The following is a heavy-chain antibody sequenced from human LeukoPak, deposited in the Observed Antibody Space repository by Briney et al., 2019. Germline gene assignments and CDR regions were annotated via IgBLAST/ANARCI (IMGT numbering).Heavy chain of an antibody. J-gene: IGHJ3*02. D-gene: IGHD6-13*01. CDR2: INPSGGST. CDR1: GYTFTSYY. V-gene: IGHV1-46*01. Sequence: ASVKVSCKASGYTFTSYYMHWVRQAPGQGLEWMGIINPSGGSTSYAQKLQGRVTMTRDMSTSTVYMERSSLRSEDTAAYYCARVGVPYSSSWYLPDAFDIWGQGTMVTVSS. CDR3: ARVGVPYSSSWYLPDAFDI.